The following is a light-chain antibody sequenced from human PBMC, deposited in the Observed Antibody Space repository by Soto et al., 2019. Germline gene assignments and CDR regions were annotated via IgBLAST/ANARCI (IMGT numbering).Light chain of an antibody. Sequence: DIQMTQSPATLSASVGDRVTITCRASHSVSRWLAWYRQKPGRAPKLLIYDATSLEGGVPSRFSGSGSGTEFTLTISSLQPDDSATYYGQQYNSYPITFGQGTRLEIK. CDR3: QQYNSYPIT. CDR1: HSVSRW. CDR2: DAT. J-gene: IGKJ5*01. V-gene: IGKV1-5*01.